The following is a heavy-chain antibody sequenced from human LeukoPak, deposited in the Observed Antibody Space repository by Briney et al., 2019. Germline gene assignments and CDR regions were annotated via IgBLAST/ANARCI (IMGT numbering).Heavy chain of an antibody. Sequence: GASVMVFCKASGYTFTMYYIHWVRQAPGQGLEWMGMINPSDGATTYAQRFQGRVTMTRDMSTTTVYMDLRSLRSEDTAVYFCEREQRGALSVSVGVLFASYYTYYYMDVWGRGTTVTVSS. D-gene: IGHD3-16*01. CDR3: EREQRGALSVSVGVLFASYYTYYYMDV. CDR1: GYTFTMYY. CDR2: INPSDGAT. V-gene: IGHV1-46*01. J-gene: IGHJ6*03.